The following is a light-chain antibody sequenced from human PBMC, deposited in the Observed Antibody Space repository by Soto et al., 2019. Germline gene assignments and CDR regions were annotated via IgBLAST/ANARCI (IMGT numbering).Light chain of an antibody. CDR1: QSVSNNY. CDR3: QQYVSSAWT. CDR2: GAS. J-gene: IGKJ4*01. Sequence: EIVLTQSPGTLSLSPGERATLSCRTSQSVSNNYAAWYHQTPDQAPMLLIYGASSGATGIPGWFSGSGSGTDFTLTISRLDPDYFAVYYCQQYVSSAWTFGGGTKVDI. V-gene: IGKV3-20*01.